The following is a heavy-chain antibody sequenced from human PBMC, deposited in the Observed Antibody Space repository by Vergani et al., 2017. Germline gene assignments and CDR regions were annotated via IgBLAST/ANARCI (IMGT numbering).Heavy chain of an antibody. CDR3: ARDAHCVPRCHDGMGV. D-gene: IGHD3-10*02. J-gene: IGHJ6*02. V-gene: IGHV7-4-1*02. Sequence: QVQLVQSGSELRKPGASVKVSCQASGYIFKDNGINWVRQAPGQGLKWMGKINTYTGNPTYAQGFTGRFVFTLDTSVGTAYLQISSLKAEDTAVYFWARDAHCVPRCHDGMGVWGQGTAVTGS. CDR2: INTYTGNP. CDR1: GYIFKDNG.